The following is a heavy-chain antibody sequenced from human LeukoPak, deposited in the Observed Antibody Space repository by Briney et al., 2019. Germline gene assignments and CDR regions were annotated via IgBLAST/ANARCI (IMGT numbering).Heavy chain of an antibody. Sequence: GGSLRLSCAASGFTFSRYWMSWVRQAPGKGLEWVANIKQDGSEKYYLDSVKGRFTISRDNSKNSLSLLMNSLRAEDTAVYYCASSVWAYDDYYLDYWGQGTLVTVSS. V-gene: IGHV3-7*01. CDR3: ASSVWAYDDYYLDY. CDR1: GFTFSRYW. J-gene: IGHJ4*02. D-gene: IGHD4-17*01. CDR2: IKQDGSEK.